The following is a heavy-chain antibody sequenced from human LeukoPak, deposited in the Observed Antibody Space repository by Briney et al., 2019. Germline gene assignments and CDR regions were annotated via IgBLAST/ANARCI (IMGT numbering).Heavy chain of an antibody. V-gene: IGHV4-31*03. CDR3: ARDERSFRCNGGSCYMFDP. CDR1: GGSISSGGSY. Sequence: SQTLSLTCTVSGGSISSGGSYWSWIRQPPGQGLEWIGYIYYSGSTYYNPSLKSRVTISVDTSKSQFSLRLSSVTAADTAVYYCARDERSFRCNGGSCYMFDPWGQGTLVTVSS. D-gene: IGHD2-15*01. J-gene: IGHJ5*02. CDR2: IYYSGST.